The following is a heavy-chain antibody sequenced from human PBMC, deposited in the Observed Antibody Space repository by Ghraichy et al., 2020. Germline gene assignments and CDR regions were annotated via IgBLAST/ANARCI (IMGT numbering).Heavy chain of an antibody. CDR3: ATNIPDDAFDI. J-gene: IGHJ3*02. V-gene: IGHV4-34*01. Sequence: SETLSLTCAVYGGSFSGYYWSWIRQPPGKGLEWIGEINHSGSTNYNPSLKSRVTISVDTSKNQFSLKLSSVTAADTAVYYCATNIPDDAFDIWGQGTMVTVSS. CDR1: GGSFSGYY. CDR2: INHSGST. D-gene: IGHD1-14*01.